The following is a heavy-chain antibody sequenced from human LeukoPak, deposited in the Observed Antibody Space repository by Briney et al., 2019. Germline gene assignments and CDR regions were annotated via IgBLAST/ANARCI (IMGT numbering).Heavy chain of an antibody. CDR2: IIPIFGTA. J-gene: IGHJ5*02. CDR3: ARDREQLVLTGWFDP. D-gene: IGHD6-6*01. V-gene: IGHV1-69*13. CDR1: GYTFTSYG. Sequence: GASVKVSCKASGYTFTSYGISWVRQAPGQGLEWMGGIIPIFGTANYAQKFQGRVTITADESTSTAYMELSSLRSEDTAVYYCARDREQLVLTGWFDPWGQGTLVTVSS.